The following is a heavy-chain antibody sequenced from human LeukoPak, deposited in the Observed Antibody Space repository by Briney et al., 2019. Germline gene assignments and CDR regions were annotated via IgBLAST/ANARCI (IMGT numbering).Heavy chain of an antibody. CDR1: GFTFSSYG. D-gene: IGHD2-21*01. J-gene: IGHJ4*02. CDR3: AKDPGIVVPTGFDY. CDR2: ISYDGSNK. V-gene: IGHV3-30*18. Sequence: GGSLRLSCAASGFTFSSYGMHWVRQAPGKGLEWVAVISYDGSNKYYADSVKGRFTISRDNSKNTLYLQMNSLRAEDTAVYYCAKDPGIVVPTGFDYWGQGTLVTVSS.